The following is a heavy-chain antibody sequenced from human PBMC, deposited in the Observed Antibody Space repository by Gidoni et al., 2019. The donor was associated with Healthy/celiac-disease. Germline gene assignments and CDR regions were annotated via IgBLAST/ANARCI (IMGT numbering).Heavy chain of an antibody. Sequence: VQSGSELKKPGASVKVSCKASGYTFTSYAMNWVRQAPGQGLEWMGWINTNTGNPTYAQGFTGRFVFSLDTSVSTAYLQISSLKAEDTAVYYCARGDYGDYVPTQTGYYYGMDVWGQGTTVTVSS. CDR1: GYTFTSYA. J-gene: IGHJ6*02. CDR3: ARGDYGDYVPTQTGYYYGMDV. CDR2: INTNTGNP. D-gene: IGHD4-17*01. V-gene: IGHV7-4-1*02.